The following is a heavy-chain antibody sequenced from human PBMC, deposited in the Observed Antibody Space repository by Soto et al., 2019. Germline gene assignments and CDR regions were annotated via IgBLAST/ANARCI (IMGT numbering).Heavy chain of an antibody. D-gene: IGHD6-19*01. CDR3: ARDKLAVARGYYYYGMDV. V-gene: IGHV1-69*13. CDR1: GGTFSSYA. J-gene: IGHJ6*02. Sequence: SVKVSCKASGGTFSSYAISWVRQAPGQGLEWMGGIIPIFGTANYAQKFQGRVTITADESTSTAYMELSSLRSEDTAVYYCARDKLAVARGYYYYGMDVWGQGTTVTVSS. CDR2: IIPIFGTA.